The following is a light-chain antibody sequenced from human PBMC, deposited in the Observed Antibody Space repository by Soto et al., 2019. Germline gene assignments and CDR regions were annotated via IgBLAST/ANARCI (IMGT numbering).Light chain of an antibody. V-gene: IGLV1-44*01. J-gene: IGLJ3*02. CDR3: ASWDDSLNGWV. Sequence: QSVLTQPPSASGTPGQRVTISCSGSSSNIGIKTVNWYQQLPGTAPKLLIYSTNQRPSGVPDRFTGSKSGTSASLAISGLQSEDEADYYCASWDDSLNGWVFGGGTKLTVL. CDR2: STN. CDR1: SSNIGIKT.